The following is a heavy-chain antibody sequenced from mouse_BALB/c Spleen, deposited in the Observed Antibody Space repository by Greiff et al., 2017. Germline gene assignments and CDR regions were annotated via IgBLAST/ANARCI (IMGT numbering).Heavy chain of an antibody. CDR2: ISYDGSN. Sequence: VQLQQSGPGLVKPSQSLSLTCSVTGYSITGGYFWNWIRQFPGNKLEWVGYISYDGSNNYNPSLKNRISITSDTSKNQFFLKLNSVTTEDTATEYGARDPGVYDYDGYFDVWGAGTTVTVSS. V-gene: IGHV3-6*02. J-gene: IGHJ1*01. CDR1: GYSITGGYF. CDR3: ARDPGVYDYDGYFDV. D-gene: IGHD2-4*01.